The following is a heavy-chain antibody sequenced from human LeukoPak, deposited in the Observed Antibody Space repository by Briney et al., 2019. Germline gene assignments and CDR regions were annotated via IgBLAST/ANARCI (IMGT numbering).Heavy chain of an antibody. J-gene: IGHJ4*02. D-gene: IGHD2-15*01. CDR3: ARDRGSGYCSGGSCYSTIFDY. CDR1: GGTFISYA. V-gene: IGHV1-69*01. CDR2: IIPIFGTA. Sequence: GSSVKVSCKASGGTFISYAISWVRQAPGQGLEWMGGIIPIFGTANYAQKFQGRVTITADESTSTAYMELSSLRSEDTAVYYCARDRGSGYCSGGSCYSTIFDYWGQGTLVTVSS.